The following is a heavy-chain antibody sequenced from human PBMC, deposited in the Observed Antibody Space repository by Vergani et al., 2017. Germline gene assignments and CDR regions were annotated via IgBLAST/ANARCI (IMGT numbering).Heavy chain of an antibody. CDR2: ISHSGST. Sequence: QVQLQESVPGLVKPSETLSLTCAVSGYSISSGYYWGWIRQPPGKGLEWIGSISHSGSTYYNPSLKSRVTISVDTSKNQFSLKLSSGTAADTAVYYCARHRSTVALLKYWGQGTLVTVSS. V-gene: IGHV4-38-2*01. D-gene: IGHD2-15*01. CDR3: ARHRSTVALLKY. CDR1: GYSISSGYY. J-gene: IGHJ4*02.